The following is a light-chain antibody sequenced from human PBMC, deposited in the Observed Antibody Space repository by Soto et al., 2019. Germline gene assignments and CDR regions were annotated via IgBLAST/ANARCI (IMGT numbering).Light chain of an antibody. CDR3: MQALQTPRT. CDR2: LGS. J-gene: IGKJ4*01. V-gene: IGKV2-28*01. Sequence: DIVMTQSPLSLPVTPGEPASISCRASQSLLQSNGYNYLDWFLQKPGQSPQLLIYLGSTRASGVPDRFSGSGSGTDFTLKISRVEAEDVGVYYCMQALQTPRTFGGGTKVEIK. CDR1: QSLLQSNGYNY.